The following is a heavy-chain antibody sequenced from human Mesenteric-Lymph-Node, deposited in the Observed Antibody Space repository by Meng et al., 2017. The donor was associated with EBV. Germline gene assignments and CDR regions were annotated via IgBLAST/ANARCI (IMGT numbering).Heavy chain of an antibody. D-gene: IGHD6-13*01. CDR1: GYTFTTYT. Sequence: QVQVWQVGSEGKKPGASVQVPCTASGYTFTTYTIKWVRQAPGQGLEWMGWVNTNSGNPTYAQGFTGRFVFSLDTSVSTAYLQISNLKAEDTAVYYCVRDPTKVAAAASFDYWGQGTLVTVSS. CDR3: VRDPTKVAAAASFDY. J-gene: IGHJ4*02. V-gene: IGHV7-4-1*02. CDR2: VNTNSGNP.